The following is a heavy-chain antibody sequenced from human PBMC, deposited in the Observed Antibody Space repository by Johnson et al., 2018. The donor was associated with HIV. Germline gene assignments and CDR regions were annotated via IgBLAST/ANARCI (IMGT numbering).Heavy chain of an antibody. V-gene: IGHV3-7*03. J-gene: IGHJ3*02. Sequence: VQLVESGGGLVQPGGSLRLSCAASGFTFSAYWMTWVRQAPGKGLEWVAKIKQDGREKYYVDSLKGRFTISRDNAQNSLYLQMDNLRAEDSAVYYCTRDGVYSSPHDAFDIWGQGTVVTVSS. D-gene: IGHD6-13*01. CDR1: GFTFSAYW. CDR3: TRDGVYSSPHDAFDI. CDR2: IKQDGREK.